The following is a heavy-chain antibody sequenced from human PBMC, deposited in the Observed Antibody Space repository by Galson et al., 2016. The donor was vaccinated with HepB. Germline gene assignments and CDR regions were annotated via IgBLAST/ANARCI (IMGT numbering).Heavy chain of an antibody. CDR1: GFTFYDYA. J-gene: IGHJ4*02. V-gene: IGHV3-9*01. CDR3: AKSSGNSNYGGNSFDY. Sequence: SLRLSCAASGFTFYDYAMHWVRQAPGKGLEWVSGISWNSGSSDYADSVKGRFTISRDNAKNSLYLQMNSLRPEDTAFYYCAKSSGNSNYGGNSFDYWGRGTLVTVSS. CDR2: ISWNSGSS. D-gene: IGHD4-11*01.